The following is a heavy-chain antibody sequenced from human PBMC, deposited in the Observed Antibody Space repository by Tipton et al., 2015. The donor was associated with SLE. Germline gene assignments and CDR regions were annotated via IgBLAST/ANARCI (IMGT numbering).Heavy chain of an antibody. Sequence: TLSLTCTVSGGSISSYYWSWIRQPPGKGLEWIGYIYYSGSTNYNPSLKSRVTISVDTSKNQFSLKLSSVTAAGTAVYYCARDPRGSGSFDYWGQGTLVTVSS. V-gene: IGHV4-59*01. D-gene: IGHD3-22*01. J-gene: IGHJ4*02. CDR2: IYYSGST. CDR1: GGSISSYY. CDR3: ARDPRGSGSFDY.